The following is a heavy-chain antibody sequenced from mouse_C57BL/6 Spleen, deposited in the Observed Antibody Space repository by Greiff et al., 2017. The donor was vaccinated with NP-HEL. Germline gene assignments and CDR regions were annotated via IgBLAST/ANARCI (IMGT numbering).Heavy chain of an antibody. CDR3: ARGGSSLAWFAY. V-gene: IGHV5-4*01. CDR1: GFTFSSYA. CDR2: ISDGGSYT. D-gene: IGHD1-1*01. Sequence: EVHLVESGGGLVKPGGSLKLSCAASGFTFSSYAMSWVRQTPEKRLEWVATISDGGSYTYYPDNVKGRFTISRDNAKNNLYLQMSHLKSEDTAMYYCARGGSSLAWFAYWGQGTLVTVSA. J-gene: IGHJ3*01.